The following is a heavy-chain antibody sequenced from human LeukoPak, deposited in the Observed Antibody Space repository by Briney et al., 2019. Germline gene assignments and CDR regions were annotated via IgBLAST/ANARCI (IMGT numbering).Heavy chain of an antibody. CDR2: ISYDGSNK. D-gene: IGHD1-26*01. CDR1: GFTFSSYA. J-gene: IGHJ4*02. Sequence: GRSLRLSCAASGFTFSSYAMHWVRQAPGKGLEWVAVISYDGSNKYYADSVKGRFTISRDNSKNTLYLQMNSLRAEDTAVYYCASNVYSGSYYVANYWGQGTLVTVSS. V-gene: IGHV3-30-3*01. CDR3: ASNVYSGSYYVANY.